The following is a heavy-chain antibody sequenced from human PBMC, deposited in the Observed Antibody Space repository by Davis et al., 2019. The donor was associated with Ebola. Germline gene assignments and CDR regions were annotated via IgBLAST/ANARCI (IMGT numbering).Heavy chain of an antibody. D-gene: IGHD1-26*01. CDR2: MSYDGSNQ. J-gene: IGHJ3*02. V-gene: IGHV3-30*18. CDR1: GFTFSSYH. Sequence: GGSLRLSCAASGFTFSSYHMHWVRQAPGKGLEWVAFMSYDGSNQDYADSVKGRFTISRDNSKNTLYLQMNGLRVEDTAIYYCAKDTSNIWFDIWGQGTNVTVSS. CDR3: AKDTSNIWFDI.